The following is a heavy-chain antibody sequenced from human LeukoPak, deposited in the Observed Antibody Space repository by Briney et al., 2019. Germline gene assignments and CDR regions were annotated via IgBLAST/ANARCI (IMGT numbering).Heavy chain of an antibody. Sequence: AISGIGDVSSYADTVKGRFTISRDNSKNTLYLQMNSLRAEDTAVYYCAKGAFSGTYSPFEDWGQGTLVTVSS. V-gene: IGHV3-23*01. CDR2: ISGIGDVS. D-gene: IGHD3-10*01. CDR3: AKGAFSGTYSPFED. J-gene: IGHJ4*02.